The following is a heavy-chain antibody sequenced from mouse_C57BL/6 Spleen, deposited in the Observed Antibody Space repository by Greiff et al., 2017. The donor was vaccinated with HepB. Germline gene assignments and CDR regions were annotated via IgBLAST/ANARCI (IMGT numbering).Heavy chain of an antibody. CDR3: TTDYYGSRYYFDY. D-gene: IGHD1-1*01. J-gene: IGHJ2*01. CDR1: GFNIKDYY. V-gene: IGHV14-1*01. Sequence: VQLQQSGAELVRPGDSVKLSCTASGFNIKDYYMHWVKQRPEQGLEWIGRIDPEDGDTEYAPKFQGKATMTADTSSNTAYLQLSSLTSEDTAVYYCTTDYYGSRYYFDYWGQGTTLTVSS. CDR2: IDPEDGDT.